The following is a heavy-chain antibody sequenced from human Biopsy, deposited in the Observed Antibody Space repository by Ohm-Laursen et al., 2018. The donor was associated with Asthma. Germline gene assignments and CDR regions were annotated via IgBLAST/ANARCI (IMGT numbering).Heavy chain of an antibody. CDR2: TNERGVT. CDR3: ARGPELDV. J-gene: IGHJ6*02. V-gene: IGHV4-34*01. Sequence: TLSLTCDVYPGSFSGFFWTWIRQSPGKGLEWIGETNERGVTNNNPSLRSRVIISIDTYWNRVSLKLTSVTAADTAVYYCARGPELDVWGQGTTVTVSS. CDR1: PGSFSGFF.